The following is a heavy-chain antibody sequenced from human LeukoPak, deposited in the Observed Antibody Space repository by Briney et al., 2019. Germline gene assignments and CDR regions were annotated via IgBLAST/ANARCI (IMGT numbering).Heavy chain of an antibody. J-gene: IGHJ4*02. V-gene: IGHV5-10-1*01. Sequence: GESLKISCKGSGYSFTSYWISWVRQMPGKGLEWMGRIDPSDSYTNYSPSFQGHVTISADKSISTAYLQWSSLKASDTATYYCARHRKYSTDYWGQGTLVTVSS. CDR1: GYSFTSYW. D-gene: IGHD6-6*01. CDR3: ARHRKYSTDY. CDR2: IDPSDSYT.